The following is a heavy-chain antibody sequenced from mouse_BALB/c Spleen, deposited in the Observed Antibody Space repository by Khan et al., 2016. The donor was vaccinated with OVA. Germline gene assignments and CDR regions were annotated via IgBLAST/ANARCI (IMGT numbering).Heavy chain of an antibody. CDR1: GFTFSSYG. J-gene: IGHJ2*01. CDR2: ISGDSNTI. CDR3: ATSYFYGYCFDY. D-gene: IGHD1-1*01. V-gene: IGHV5-17*02. Sequence: EVELVESGGDLVQPGGSRKLSCTASGFTFSSYGMHWVRQAPEKGLEWVAYISGDSNTIYYADTVKGRSTISRDNSRNTPFLQMTSLKSEGTAMYYCATSYFYGYCFDYWGPGTTLTVSS.